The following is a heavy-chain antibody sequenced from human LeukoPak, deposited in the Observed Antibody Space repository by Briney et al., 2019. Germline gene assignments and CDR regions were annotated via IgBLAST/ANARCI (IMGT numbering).Heavy chain of an antibody. J-gene: IGHJ6*03. D-gene: IGHD3-22*01. CDR3: ARSYYDSSGYSYYYYMDV. CDR2: IYCSGST. V-gene: IGHV4-59*01. CDR1: GGSISSYY. Sequence: SETLSLTCTVSGGSISSYYWSWIRQPPGKGLEWIGYIYCSGSTNYNPSLKSRVTISVDTSKNQFSLKLSSVTAADTAVYYCARSYYDSSGYSYYYYMDVWGKGTTVTVSS.